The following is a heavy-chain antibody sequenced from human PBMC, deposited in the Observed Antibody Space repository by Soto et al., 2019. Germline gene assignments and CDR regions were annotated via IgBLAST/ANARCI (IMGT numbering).Heavy chain of an antibody. D-gene: IGHD6-13*01. J-gene: IGHJ5*02. CDR2: INHSGST. V-gene: IGHV4-34*01. Sequence: SETLSLTCAGYGGSSRGYYWSWIRQPPGKGLEWIGEINHSGSTNYNPSLKSRVTISVDTSKNQFSLKLSSVTAADTAVYYCARGRGEGSSWPLGGRNWFDPWGQGTLVTVSS. CDR3: ARGRGEGSSWPLGGRNWFDP. CDR1: GGSSRGYY.